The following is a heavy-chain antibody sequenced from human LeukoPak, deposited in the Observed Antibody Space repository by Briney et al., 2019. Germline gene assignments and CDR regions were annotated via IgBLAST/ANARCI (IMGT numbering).Heavy chain of an antibody. D-gene: IGHD6-19*01. CDR2: IYYSGYT. J-gene: IGHJ5*02. CDR3: ARAVAGSNWFDP. Sequence: SETLSLTCTVSGGSISSNYWSWIRQPPGKGLEWIGYIYYSGYTDYNPSLKGRVTISLDKSKDQVSLKLSSVTAADTAMYYCARAVAGSNWFDPWGQGTLVTVSS. V-gene: IGHV4-59*01. CDR1: GGSISSNY.